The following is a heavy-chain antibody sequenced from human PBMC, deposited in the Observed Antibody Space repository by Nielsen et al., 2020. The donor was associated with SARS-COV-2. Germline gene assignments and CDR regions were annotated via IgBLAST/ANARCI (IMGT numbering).Heavy chain of an antibody. CDR1: GYTFTNNY. V-gene: IGHV1-2*06. Sequence: ASVKVSCKASGYTFTNNYIHWVRQAPGQGLEWMGRINPNSAGTNYAQRFKGRVTLTTDTSISTAYMDLSRLRSDDTAVYYCVRDEYNYGYNWFDTWGQGTLVTVSS. CDR2: INPNSAGT. CDR3: VRDEYNYGYNWFDT. D-gene: IGHD5-18*01. J-gene: IGHJ5*02.